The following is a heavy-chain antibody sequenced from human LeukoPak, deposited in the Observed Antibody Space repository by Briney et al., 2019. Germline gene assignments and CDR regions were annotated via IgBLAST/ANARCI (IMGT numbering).Heavy chain of an antibody. J-gene: IGHJ4*02. V-gene: IGHV4-39*01. CDR2: IYYTGST. Sequence: PSETLSLTCTLSGGSITNTKYYWGWIRQPPGKVLEWIGSIYYTGSTYYNPSLKSRVTISVDTSKNQFSLKLRSVTAADTALYYCTRHTGYISGQYSNYEDSWGQGTLVTVSS. D-gene: IGHD4-11*01. CDR1: GGSITNTKYY. CDR3: TRHTGYISGQYSNYEDS.